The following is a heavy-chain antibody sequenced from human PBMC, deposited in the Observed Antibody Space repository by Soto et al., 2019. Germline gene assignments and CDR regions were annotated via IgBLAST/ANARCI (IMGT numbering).Heavy chain of an antibody. J-gene: IGHJ4*02. CDR1: GFTFSSYA. CDR3: GKTKSHSGAEHL. Sequence: EVQLLESGGGLVQPGGSLRLSCAASGFTFSSYAMSWVRQAPGKGLEWASAISGSGGSTYYADSVKGRFTISRDNSKNPLYLHLKSLRAEDTYLYYCGKTKSHSGAEHLWGQGTLVTVSS. V-gene: IGHV3-23*01. CDR2: ISGSGGST. D-gene: IGHD3-3*02.